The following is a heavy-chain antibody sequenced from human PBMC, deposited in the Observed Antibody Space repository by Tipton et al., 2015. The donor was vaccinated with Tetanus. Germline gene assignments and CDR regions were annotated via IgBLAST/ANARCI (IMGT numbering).Heavy chain of an antibody. CDR2: NSGGVNSR. V-gene: IGHV3-23*01. J-gene: IGHJ4*02. D-gene: IGHD3-9*01. CDR3: ARGPYFDWFMRHFDF. Sequence: GSLRLSCAASGFTFSDCAMTWVRQAPGKGLEWVSVNSGGVNSRHYADFVKGRFTVSRDNSKNTVYLQMNSLRTEDTAVYYCARGPYFDWFMRHFDFWGQGILVTVSS. CDR1: GFTFSDCA.